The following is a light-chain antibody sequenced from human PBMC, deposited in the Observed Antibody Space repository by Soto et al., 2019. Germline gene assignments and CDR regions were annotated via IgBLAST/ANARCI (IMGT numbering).Light chain of an antibody. CDR3: HQKNSYPVT. CDR2: QAS. Sequence: DIQMTQSPSTLSASVGDRVTITCRASQSFNRWLAWYQQKPGKAPKLLICQASSIESGVPSSFSGSGSGTEFTLTISSLQPNEFATNYCHQKNSYPVTCGQGTKREIK. CDR1: QSFNRW. V-gene: IGKV1-5*03. J-gene: IGKJ2*01.